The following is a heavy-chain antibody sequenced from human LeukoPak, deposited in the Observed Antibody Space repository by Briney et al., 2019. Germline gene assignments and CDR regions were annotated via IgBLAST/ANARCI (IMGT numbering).Heavy chain of an antibody. CDR2: IRSKAYGGTT. CDR1: GFTFGDYA. V-gene: IGHV3-49*03. Sequence: GRSLRLSCTASGFTFGDYAMSWFRQAPGKGLEWVGFIRSKAYGGTTEYAASVKGRFTISRDNSKNTLYLQMNSLRAEDTAVYYCARDLGSSGSDAFDIWGQGTMVTVSS. D-gene: IGHD3-22*01. CDR3: ARDLGSSGSDAFDI. J-gene: IGHJ3*02.